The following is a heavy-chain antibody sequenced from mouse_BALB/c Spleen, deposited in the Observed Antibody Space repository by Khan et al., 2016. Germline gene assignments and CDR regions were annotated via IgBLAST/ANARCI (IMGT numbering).Heavy chain of an antibody. V-gene: IGHV1S135*01. D-gene: IGHD1-1*01. Sequence: VQLQQSGPELMKPGASVKISCKASGYSFTSYYMHWVKQSHGKSLEWIGYIDPFNGGTSYNQKFKGKATLTVDKSSSTAYMHLSSLTSEDSAVXCCASSTQSFYAMDYWGQGTSVTVSS. CDR2: IDPFNGGT. J-gene: IGHJ4*01. CDR3: ASSTQSFYAMDY. CDR1: GYSFTSYY.